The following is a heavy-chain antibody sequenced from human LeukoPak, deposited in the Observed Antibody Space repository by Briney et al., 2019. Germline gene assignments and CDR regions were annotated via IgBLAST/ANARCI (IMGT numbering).Heavy chain of an antibody. CDR2: IYSGGST. CDR1: GFTVSSNY. D-gene: IGHD6-19*01. J-gene: IGHJ3*01. V-gene: IGHV3-53*01. CDR3: ARAVPIGTGWDAFDV. Sequence: GGSLRLSCSASGFTVSSNYMSWVRQAPGKGLEWVSVIYSGGSTYYADSVKGRFTISRDNPKNTVYLQMNSLRAEDSAVYFCARAVPIGTGWDAFDVWGQGTVVTVSS.